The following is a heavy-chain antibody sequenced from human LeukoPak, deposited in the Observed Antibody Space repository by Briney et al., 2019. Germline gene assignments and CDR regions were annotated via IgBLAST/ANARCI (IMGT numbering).Heavy chain of an antibody. J-gene: IGHJ4*02. CDR1: GFTFNTYS. Sequence: PGGSLRLSCAASGFTFNTYSMNWVRQAPGKGLEWVSSISDNSNYIYYSDSVEGRFTISRDNAKNSLYLQMNSLRAEDTAVYYCAKSSQSGVVISYFDYWGQGTLVTVSS. V-gene: IGHV3-21*04. CDR2: ISDNSNYI. D-gene: IGHD3-3*01. CDR3: AKSSQSGVVISYFDY.